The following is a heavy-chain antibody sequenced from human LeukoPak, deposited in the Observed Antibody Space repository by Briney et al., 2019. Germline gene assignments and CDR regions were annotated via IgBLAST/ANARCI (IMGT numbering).Heavy chain of an antibody. CDR3: ARGKGTTVTTFGY. Sequence: SETLSLTCTVSGYSISSGYYWGWIRQPPGKGLEWIGYIYYSGSTNYNPSLKSRVTISVDTSKNQFSLKLSSVTAADTAVYYCARGKGTTVTTFGYWGQGTLVTVSS. CDR1: GYSISSGYY. D-gene: IGHD4-17*01. J-gene: IGHJ4*02. CDR2: IYYSGST. V-gene: IGHV4-61*01.